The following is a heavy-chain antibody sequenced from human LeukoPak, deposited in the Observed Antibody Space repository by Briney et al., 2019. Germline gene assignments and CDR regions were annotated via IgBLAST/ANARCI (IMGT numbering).Heavy chain of an antibody. CDR3: ARGYYYDSSGYNDY. CDR1: GFTVSSNY. CDR2: IYSGGST. J-gene: IGHJ4*02. Sequence: GGSLRLSCAASGFTVSSNYMSWVRQAPGKRLEWVSVIYSGGSTYYADSVKGRFTISRDNSKNTLYLQMNSLRAEDTAVYYCARGYYYDSSGYNDYWGQGTLVTVSS. V-gene: IGHV3-66*01. D-gene: IGHD3-22*01.